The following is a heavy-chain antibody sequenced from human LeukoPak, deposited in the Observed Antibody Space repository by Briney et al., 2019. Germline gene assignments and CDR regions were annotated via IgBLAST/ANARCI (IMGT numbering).Heavy chain of an antibody. V-gene: IGHV3-23*01. CDR3: AKGRRANYYYYMDV. CDR2: ISGSGGST. J-gene: IGHJ6*03. Sequence: GGPLRLSCAASGFTFSSYAMSWVRQAPGKGLEWVSAISGSGGSTYYADSVKGRFTISRDNSKNTLYLQMNSLRAEDTAVYYCAKGRRANYYYYMDVWGKGTTVTVSS. CDR1: GFTFSSYA. D-gene: IGHD1-26*01.